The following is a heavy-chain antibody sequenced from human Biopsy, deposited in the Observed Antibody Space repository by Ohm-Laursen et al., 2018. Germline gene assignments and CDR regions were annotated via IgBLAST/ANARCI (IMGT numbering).Heavy chain of an antibody. CDR2: RFHGGGP. V-gene: IGHV4-59*08. CDR3: VRLNRRGNIIFFDY. CDR1: GGSITADF. D-gene: IGHD3/OR15-3a*01. Sequence: SDTLSLTCTVSGGSITADFWTWIRQTPGERLEWIGYRFHGGGPMYNPSHKSRFTISVDTSKSQFSLTLSSVTAADTAVYYCVRLNRRGNIIFFDYWGRGILVTVSS. J-gene: IGHJ4*02.